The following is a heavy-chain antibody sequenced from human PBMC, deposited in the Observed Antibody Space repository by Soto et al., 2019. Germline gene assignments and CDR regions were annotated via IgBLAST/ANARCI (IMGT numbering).Heavy chain of an antibody. V-gene: IGHV1-46*01. D-gene: IGHD3-10*01. CDR2: INPSGGST. CDR1: GYTFTSYY. CDR3: ARDLDRGYYGSGSYYTDYYYYGMDV. J-gene: IGHJ6*02. Sequence: ASVKVSCKASGYTFTSYYMHWVRQAPGQGLEWMGIINPSGGSTSYAQKFQGRVTMTRDTSTSTVYMELSSLRSEDTAVYYCARDLDRGYYGSGSYYTDYYYYGMDVWG.